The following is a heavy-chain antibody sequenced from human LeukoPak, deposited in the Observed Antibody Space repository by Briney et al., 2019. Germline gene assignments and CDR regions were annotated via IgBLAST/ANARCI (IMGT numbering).Heavy chain of an antibody. Sequence: GASLRPPWAASGFPFSSHAMSWVRQAPGKGLEWVSTFSGSGGSTYYPDSVKGRFTISRDNSKHTLYLQMNSLGAEDTAVYYCTKDNLKKSSGWYRDWGQGTLVTVSS. CDR3: TKDNLKKSSGWYRD. CDR1: GFPFSSHA. CDR2: FSGSGGST. D-gene: IGHD6-13*01. V-gene: IGHV3-23*01. J-gene: IGHJ4*02.